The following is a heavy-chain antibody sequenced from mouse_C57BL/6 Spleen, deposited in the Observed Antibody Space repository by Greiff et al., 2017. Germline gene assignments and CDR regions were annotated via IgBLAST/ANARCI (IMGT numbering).Heavy chain of an antibody. V-gene: IGHV1-54*01. Sequence: QVQLKQSGAELVRPGTSVKVSCKASGYAFTNYLIEWVKQRPGQGLEWIGVINPGSGGTNYNEKFKGKATLTADKSSSTAYMQLSSLTSEDSAVYFCARTGGYWYFDVWGTGTTVTVSS. CDR2: INPGSGGT. J-gene: IGHJ1*03. D-gene: IGHD4-1*01. CDR3: ARTGGYWYFDV. CDR1: GYAFTNYL.